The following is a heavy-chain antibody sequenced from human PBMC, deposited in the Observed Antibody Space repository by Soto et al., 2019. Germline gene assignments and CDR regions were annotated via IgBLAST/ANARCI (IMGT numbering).Heavy chain of an antibody. D-gene: IGHD2-15*01. CDR2: ISSSGSTI. V-gene: IGHV3-11*01. Sequence: KPSETLSLTCAVYGGSFSGYYMSWIRQAPGKGLEWVSYISSSGSTIYYADSVKGRFTISRDNAKNSLYLQMNSLRAEDTAVYYCARVLVVAEFNWFDPWGQGTLVTVSS. CDR1: GGSFSGYY. J-gene: IGHJ5*02. CDR3: ARVLVVAEFNWFDP.